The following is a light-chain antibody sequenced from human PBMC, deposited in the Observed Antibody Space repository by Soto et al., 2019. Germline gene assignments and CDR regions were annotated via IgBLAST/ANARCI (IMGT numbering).Light chain of an antibody. CDR2: GAS. V-gene: IGKV1-39*01. Sequence: DSQVTQSPSSLSASVGDRVTITCRASQSINTFLNWYQQRPGKAPNILIYGASNLQSGVPSRFSGSGSGTDFTLTISSLQPEDFATYYCQQTYTSRPWTFGRGTKVEIK. J-gene: IGKJ1*01. CDR3: QQTYTSRPWT. CDR1: QSINTF.